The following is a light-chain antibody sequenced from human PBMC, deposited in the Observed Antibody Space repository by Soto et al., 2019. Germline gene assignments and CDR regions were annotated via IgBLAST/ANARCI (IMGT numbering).Light chain of an antibody. V-gene: IGKV3D-15*01. Sequence: ETVMTQSPATLSVSPGERATLSCRASQSVRTKEAWYQQTPGQAPRLLIYGASSRATGIPARFSGSGSGTEFTLTISSLQSEDSAVYYCQQYNTWPAEITFGQGTRLEIK. CDR2: GAS. CDR1: QSVRTK. J-gene: IGKJ5*01. CDR3: QQYNTWPAEIT.